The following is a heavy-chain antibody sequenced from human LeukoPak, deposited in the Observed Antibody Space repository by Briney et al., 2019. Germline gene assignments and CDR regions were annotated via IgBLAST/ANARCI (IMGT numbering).Heavy chain of an antibody. J-gene: IGHJ4*02. CDR3: ARERAAAFDY. CDR1: GGSFSSGGYS. D-gene: IGHD6-13*01. CDR2: IYHSGST. V-gene: IGHV4-30-2*01. Sequence: SETLSFTCAVSGGSFSSGGYSWSWIRQPPGKGLEWIGYIYHSGSTYYNPSLKSRVTISVDRSKNQFSLKLSSVTAADTAVYYCARERAAAFDYWGQGTLVTVSS.